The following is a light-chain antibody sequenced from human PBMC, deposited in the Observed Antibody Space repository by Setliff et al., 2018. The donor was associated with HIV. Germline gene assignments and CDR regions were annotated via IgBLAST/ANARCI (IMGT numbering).Light chain of an antibody. V-gene: IGLV2-14*03. CDR3: SSYTSTSTLFV. J-gene: IGLJ1*01. CDR1: SSDVGGYNY. Sequence: QSALTQPASVSGSPGQSITISCTGTSSDVGGYNYVSWYQQHPGKAPKLRIYDVSNRPSGVSNRFSGSKSGNTASLTISRLQAEDEADYYCSSYTSTSTLFVFGTGTKVTVL. CDR2: DVS.